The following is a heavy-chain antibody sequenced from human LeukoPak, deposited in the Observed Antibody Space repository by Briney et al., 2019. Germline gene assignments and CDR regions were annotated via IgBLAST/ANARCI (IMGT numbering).Heavy chain of an antibody. J-gene: IGHJ5*02. CDR2: INHSGST. CDR1: GESFSGYY. CDR3: ARLYSYGYFWFDP. D-gene: IGHD5-18*01. V-gene: IGHV4-34*01. Sequence: PSETLSLTCAVYGESFSGYYWSWIRQPPGKGLEWIGEINHSGSTNYNPSLKSRVTISVDTSKNQFSLKLSSVTAADTAVYYCARLYSYGYFWFDPWGQGTLVTVSS.